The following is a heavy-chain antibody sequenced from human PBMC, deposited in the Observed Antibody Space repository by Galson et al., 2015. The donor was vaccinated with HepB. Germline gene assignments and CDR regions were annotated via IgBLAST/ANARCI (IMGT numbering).Heavy chain of an antibody. D-gene: IGHD1-26*01. V-gene: IGHV6-1*01. CDR3: AHGRANAFDV. CDR2: TYYRSKWYY. CDR1: GDSVSRTGAA. J-gene: IGHJ3*01. Sequence: CAISGDSVSRTGAAWNWIRQSPSRGLEWLGRTYYRSKWYYDYAVSVKSRIAINPDTSKNQFSLQLNSVTPEDTAMYYCAHGRANAFDVWGQGTMVTVSS.